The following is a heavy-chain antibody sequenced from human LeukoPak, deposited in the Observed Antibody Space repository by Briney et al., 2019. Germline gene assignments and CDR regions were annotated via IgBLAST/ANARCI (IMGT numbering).Heavy chain of an antibody. CDR3: AREGGQLLDDAFDI. D-gene: IGHD2-2*01. CDR2: IKQDGSEK. J-gene: IGHJ3*02. Sequence: GGSLRLSCAASGFTFSSYWMSWVRQAPGKGLEWVANIKQDGSEKYYVDSVKGRFTISRDNAKNSLYLQMNSLRAEDTAVYYCAREGGQLLDDAFDIWGQGAMVTVSS. V-gene: IGHV3-7*01. CDR1: GFTFSSYW.